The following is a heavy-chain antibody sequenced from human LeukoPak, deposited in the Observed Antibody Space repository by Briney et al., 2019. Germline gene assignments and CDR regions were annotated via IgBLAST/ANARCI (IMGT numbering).Heavy chain of an antibody. CDR3: ARVGIAAAGTGYYYYMDV. J-gene: IGHJ6*03. D-gene: IGHD6-13*01. CDR1: GYTFTGYY. Sequence: ASVKVSCKASGYTFTGYYMHWVRQAPGQGLEWMGWINPNSGGTNYAQKFQGRVTMTRDTSISTAYMELSRLRSDDTAVYYCARVGIAAAGTGYYYYMDVWGKGTTVTVSS. V-gene: IGHV1-2*02. CDR2: INPNSGGT.